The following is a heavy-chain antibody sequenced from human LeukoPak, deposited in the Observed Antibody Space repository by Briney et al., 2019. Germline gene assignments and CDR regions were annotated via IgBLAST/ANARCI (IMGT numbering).Heavy chain of an antibody. Sequence: ASVKVSCKASGYTFSGYYMHWVRQAPGQGLEWMGWINPNSGGTNYAQKFQGRVTMTRDTSISTAYMELSRLRSDDTAVYYCARSRAGIPPYFDYWGQGTLVTVSS. CDR2: INPNSGGT. CDR3: ARSRAGIPPYFDY. J-gene: IGHJ4*02. CDR1: GYTFSGYY. D-gene: IGHD6-19*01. V-gene: IGHV1-2*02.